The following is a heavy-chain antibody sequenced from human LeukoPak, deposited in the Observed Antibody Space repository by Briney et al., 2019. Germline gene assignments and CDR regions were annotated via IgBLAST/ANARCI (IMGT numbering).Heavy chain of an antibody. CDR3: ARAHRAYAVAGTDY. D-gene: IGHD6-19*01. CDR1: GYTFTSYG. V-gene: IGHV1-18*01. Sequence: ASVKVSCKASGYTFTSYGISWVRQAPGQGLEWMGWISAYNGNTNYAQKLQGRVTMTTDTSTSTAYMELRNLRSDDTAVYYCARAHRAYAVAGTDYWGQGTLVTVSS. J-gene: IGHJ4*02. CDR2: ISAYNGNT.